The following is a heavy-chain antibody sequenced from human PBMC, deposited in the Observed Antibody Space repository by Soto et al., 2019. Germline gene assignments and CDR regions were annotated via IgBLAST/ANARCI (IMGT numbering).Heavy chain of an antibody. CDR1: GFTFSSYA. J-gene: IGHJ4*02. CDR3: AICISGIYYTRIKY. D-gene: IGHD1-26*01. V-gene: IGHV3-23*01. Sequence: EVLLLESGGGLVQPGGSLRLSCAASGFTFSSYAMSWVRQAPGKGLEWVSSISGSGDGTYYADSVKGRFTISRDNSKNTQALQMCSMRGEDTALYYCAICISGIYYTRIKYCGQGTLVTVTS. CDR2: ISGSGDGT.